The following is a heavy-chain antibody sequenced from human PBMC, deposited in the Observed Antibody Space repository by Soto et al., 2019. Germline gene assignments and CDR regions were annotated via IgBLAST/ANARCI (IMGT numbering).Heavy chain of an antibody. CDR2: ISGSGGST. V-gene: IGHV3-23*01. CDR3: AKLRVDTDMGRRGGGMDV. D-gene: IGHD5-18*01. CDR1: GFTFSSYA. Sequence: GSPRLSCAASGFTFSSYAMSWVRPAPGNGPEWVSAISGSGGSTYYADSVKVRFTISRDNSKNTLYLQMNSLRAEDTAVYYCAKLRVDTDMGRRGGGMDVWGQGTTVTVSS. J-gene: IGHJ6*02.